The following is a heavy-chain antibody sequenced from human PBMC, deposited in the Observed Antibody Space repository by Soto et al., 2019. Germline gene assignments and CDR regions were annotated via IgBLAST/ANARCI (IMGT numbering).Heavy chain of an antibody. J-gene: IGHJ6*02. V-gene: IGHV3-48*02. Sequence: GGSLRLSCAASGFTFSSYSMNWVRQAPGKGLEWVSYISSSSSTIYYADSVKGRFTISRDNAKNSLYLQMNSLRDEDTAVYYCARGPYGDYAVLDWYYYYGMDVWGQGTTVTVSS. D-gene: IGHD4-17*01. CDR3: ARGPYGDYAVLDWYYYYGMDV. CDR1: GFTFSSYS. CDR2: ISSSSSTI.